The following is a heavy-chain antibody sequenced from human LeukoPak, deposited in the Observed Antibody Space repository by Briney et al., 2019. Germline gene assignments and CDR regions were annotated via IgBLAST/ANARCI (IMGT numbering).Heavy chain of an antibody. CDR2: ISYDGSNK. CDR3: AKDRKDY. V-gene: IGHV3-30*18. Sequence: GGSLRLSCAASGFTFSSYGMHWVRRAPGKGLEWVAVISYDGSNKYYADSVKGRFTISRDNSKNTLYLQMNSLRAEDTAVYYCAKDRKDYWGQGTLVTVSS. CDR1: GFTFSSYG. J-gene: IGHJ4*02.